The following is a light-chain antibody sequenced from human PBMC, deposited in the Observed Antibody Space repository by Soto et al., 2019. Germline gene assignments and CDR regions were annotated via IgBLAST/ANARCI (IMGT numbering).Light chain of an antibody. CDR1: SSDVGSYNL. Sequence: QSVLTQPASVSGSPGQSITISCTGTSSDVGSYNLVSWYQQHPGKAPKLMIYEGSKRPSGVSNRFSGSKSGNTASLTISGLQAEDEADYYCCSYAGSSTPFGGGTKL. CDR3: CSYAGSSTP. J-gene: IGLJ3*02. CDR2: EGS. V-gene: IGLV2-23*01.